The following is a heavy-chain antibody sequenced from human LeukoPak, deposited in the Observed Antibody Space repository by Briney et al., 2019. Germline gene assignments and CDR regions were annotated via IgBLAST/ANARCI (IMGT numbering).Heavy chain of an antibody. CDR2: ISYDGSKK. CDR1: GFTFSTYA. V-gene: IGHV3-30-3*01. CDR3: ARELLGAFDY. J-gene: IGHJ4*02. Sequence: PGRSLRLSCAASGFTFSTYAMHWVRRALGKGLEWVAVISYDGSKKYYADSVKGRFTISRDNSKNTLYLQMNSLRAEDTAVYYCARELLGAFDYWGQGTLVTVSS. D-gene: IGHD7-27*01.